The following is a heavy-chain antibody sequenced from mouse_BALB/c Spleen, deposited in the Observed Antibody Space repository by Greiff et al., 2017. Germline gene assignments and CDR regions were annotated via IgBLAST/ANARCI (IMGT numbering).Heavy chain of an antibody. V-gene: IGHV2-9*02. J-gene: IGHJ3*01. CDR3: ARDLNYYGSSYDWFAY. Sequence: VKLVESGPGLVAPSQSLSITCTVSGFSLTSYGVHWVRQPPGKGLEWLGVIWAGGSTNYNSALMSRLSISKDNSKSQVFLKMNSLQTDDTAMYYCARDLNYYGSSYDWFAYWGQGTLVTVSA. CDR1: GFSLTSYG. D-gene: IGHD1-1*01. CDR2: IWAGGST.